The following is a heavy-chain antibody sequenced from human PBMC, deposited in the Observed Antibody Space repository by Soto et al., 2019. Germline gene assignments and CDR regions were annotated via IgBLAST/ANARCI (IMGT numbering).Heavy chain of an antibody. CDR2: ISYDGSNK. V-gene: IGHV3-30*18. J-gene: IGHJ6*02. Sequence: PVGSLRLSCAASGFTFSSYGMHWVRQAPGKGLEWVAVISYDGSNKYYADSVKGRFTISRDNSKNTLYLQMNSLRAEDTAVYYCAKGTQRDYYDSSGYLTPHYGMDVWGQGTTVTVSS. D-gene: IGHD3-22*01. CDR3: AKGTQRDYYDSSGYLTPHYGMDV. CDR1: GFTFSSYG.